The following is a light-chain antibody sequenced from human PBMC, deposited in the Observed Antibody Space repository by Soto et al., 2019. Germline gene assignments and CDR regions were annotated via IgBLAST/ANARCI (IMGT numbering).Light chain of an antibody. CDR3: HQRQSWPRT. V-gene: IGKV3-15*01. CDR1: QSVSSK. CDR2: GAS. J-gene: IGKJ1*01. Sequence: EIVMTQSPATLSVSPGDRATLSCRASQSVSSKLAWYQQKPGQAPRLLIYGASTMATGIPARFSGSGSGTEFTLIINSLAPEDFAIYYCHQRQSWPRTFGQGTKVDIK.